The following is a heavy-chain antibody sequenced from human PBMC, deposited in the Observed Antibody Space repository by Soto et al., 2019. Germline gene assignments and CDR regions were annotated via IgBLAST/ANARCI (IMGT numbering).Heavy chain of an antibody. V-gene: IGHV2-5*02. J-gene: IGHJ4*02. CDR3: APRGGGNSFHY. CDR2: IYWDDDK. CDR1: GFSLNTSGVG. Sequence: QITLKESGPTLVKPTQTLTLTCTFSGFSLNTSGVGVGWIRQPPGKALEWLAIIYWDDDKRYSPSLKSRLTIPTDTSKNQVVLTLTNSDPMDTATYYGAPRGGGNSFHYWGQGTLVIVSS. D-gene: IGHD2-15*01.